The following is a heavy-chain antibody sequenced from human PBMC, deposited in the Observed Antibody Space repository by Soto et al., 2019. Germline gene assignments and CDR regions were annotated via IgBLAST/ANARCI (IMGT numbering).Heavy chain of an antibody. CDR2: INHSGST. J-gene: IGHJ4*02. D-gene: IGHD3-10*01. CDR1: GGSFSGYY. Sequence: XETLSLTCAVYGGSFSGYYWSWIRQPPGKGLEWIGEINHSGSTNYNPSLKSRVTISVDTSKNQFSLKLSSVTAADTAVYYCARGPADYYGSGSYPLYWGQGTLVTVSS. CDR3: ARGPADYYGSGSYPLY. V-gene: IGHV4-34*01.